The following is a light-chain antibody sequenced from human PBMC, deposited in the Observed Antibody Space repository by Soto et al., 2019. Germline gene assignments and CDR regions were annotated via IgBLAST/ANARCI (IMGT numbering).Light chain of an antibody. V-gene: IGKV3-20*01. J-gene: IGKJ3*01. CDR1: QSVSGNN. Sequence: VLTQSPGTLSVSPGERATLSCRASQSVSGNNLAWYQQKPGRPPRLLIYGESSRASGVPDRFSGSGSGTNFTLTINRLEPEDFAVYYCLQCDGTSWTFG. CDR3: LQCDGTSWT. CDR2: GES.